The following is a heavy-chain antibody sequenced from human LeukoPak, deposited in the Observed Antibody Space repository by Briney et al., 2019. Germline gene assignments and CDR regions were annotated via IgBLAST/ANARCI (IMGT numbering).Heavy chain of an antibody. J-gene: IGHJ4*02. CDR1: GFTFSSYA. CDR3: AKEVRGYSYGYEGDY. D-gene: IGHD5-18*01. V-gene: IGHV3-23*01. Sequence: GGSLRLSCAASGFTFSSYAMSWVRQAPGKGLGWVSAISGSGGSTYYADSVKGRFTISRDNSKNTLYLQMNSLRAEDTAVYYCAKEVRGYSYGYEGDYWGQGTLVAVSS. CDR2: ISGSGGST.